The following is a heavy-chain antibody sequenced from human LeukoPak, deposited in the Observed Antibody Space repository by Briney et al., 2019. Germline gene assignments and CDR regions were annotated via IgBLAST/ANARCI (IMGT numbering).Heavy chain of an antibody. J-gene: IGHJ4*02. CDR1: GFTFSSYG. D-gene: IGHD3-22*01. CDR3: ARGSLPYYYDSSGYKGYFDY. CDR2: IWYDGSNK. Sequence: GGSLRLSCAASGFTFSSYGMHWVRRAPGKGLEWVAVIWYDGSNKYYADSVKGRFTISRDNSKNTLYLQMNSLRAEDTAVYYCARGSLPYYYDSSGYKGYFDYWGQGTLVTVSS. V-gene: IGHV3-33*01.